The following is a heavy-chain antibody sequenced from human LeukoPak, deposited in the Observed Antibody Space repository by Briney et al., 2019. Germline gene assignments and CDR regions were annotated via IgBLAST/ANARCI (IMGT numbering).Heavy chain of an antibody. J-gene: IGHJ5*02. CDR2: INHSGST. CDR1: GGSFSGYH. CDR3: ARGYSSSWYGYNWFDP. Sequence: SETLSLTCAVYGGSFSGYHWGWIRQPPGKGLEWIGEINHSGSTNYNPSLKSRVTISVDTSKNQFSLKLSSVTAADTAVYYCARGYSSSWYGYNWFDPWGQGTLVPSPQ. V-gene: IGHV4-34*01. D-gene: IGHD6-13*01.